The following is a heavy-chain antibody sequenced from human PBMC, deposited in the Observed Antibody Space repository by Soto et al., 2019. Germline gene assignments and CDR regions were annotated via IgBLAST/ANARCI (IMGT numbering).Heavy chain of an antibody. J-gene: IGHJ4*02. V-gene: IGHV3-48*02. CDR3: ARAAAGFWLQCDY. D-gene: IGHD6-13*01. CDR1: GFTFSSYS. CDR2: ISGSSSTI. Sequence: EVPLVESGGGLVQPGGSLRLSCAASGFTFSSYSMNWVRQAPGKGLEWVSYISGSSSTIYYADSVKGRFTISRDNAKNSLYLQMNSLRDEDTAVYYCARAAAGFWLQCDYWGQGTLVTVSS.